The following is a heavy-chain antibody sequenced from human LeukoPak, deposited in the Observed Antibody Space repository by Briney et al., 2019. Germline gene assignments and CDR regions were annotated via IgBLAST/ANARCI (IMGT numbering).Heavy chain of an antibody. CDR3: AKAPSIAVAGPAHY. CDR2: ISWNSGSI. V-gene: IGHV3-9*01. J-gene: IGHJ4*02. D-gene: IGHD6-19*01. Sequence: GGSLRLSCAASGFTFDDYAMHWVRQAPGEGLEWVSGISWNSGSIGYADSVKGRFTISRDNAKNSLYLQMNSLRAEDTALYYCAKAPSIAVAGPAHYWGQGTLVTLPS. CDR1: GFTFDDYA.